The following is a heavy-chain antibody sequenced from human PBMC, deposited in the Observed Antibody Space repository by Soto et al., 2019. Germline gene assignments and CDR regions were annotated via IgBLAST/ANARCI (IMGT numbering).Heavy chain of an antibody. D-gene: IGHD2-15*01. CDR2: IIGGGASS. Sequence: XGSLRLSCAASGFAFSSYAMNWVRQAPGKGLEWVSVIIGGGASSYYAASVKGRFTISRDNSKNTLFLQMNGLRAEDTAVYYCAKVTTRAAGGRYEYYKSGMDVWGQGTTVTVSS. V-gene: IGHV3-23*01. CDR3: AKVTTRAAGGRYEYYKSGMDV. J-gene: IGHJ6*02. CDR1: GFAFSSYA.